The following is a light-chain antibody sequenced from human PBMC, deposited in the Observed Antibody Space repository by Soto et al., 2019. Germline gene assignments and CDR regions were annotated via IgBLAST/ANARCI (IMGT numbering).Light chain of an antibody. CDR1: KLGDKY. V-gene: IGLV3-1*01. CDR2: QDS. Sequence: SYELTQPPSVSVSPGQTASITCSGDKLGDKYACWYQQKPGQSPVLVIYQDSKRPSGIPERFSGSKSGNTASLTISGLQAEDEADYYCCAYVRSNALLFGGGTQLTVL. J-gene: IGLJ2*01. CDR3: CAYVRSNALL.